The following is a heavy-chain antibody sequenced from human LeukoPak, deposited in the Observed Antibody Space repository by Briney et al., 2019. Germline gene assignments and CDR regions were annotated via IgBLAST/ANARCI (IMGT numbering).Heavy chain of an antibody. D-gene: IGHD5-12*01. J-gene: IGHJ6*02. CDR3: TRDDVLSGYVPYYYAMDV. Sequence: GGSLRLSCVASGFTFSNFALHWVRQAPGKGLEWVAVISSDGSNKFYADSVKGRYTISRDNPVDTVFLQMNSLRADDTAVYYCTRDDVLSGYVPYYYAMDVWGQGTTVTVSS. CDR2: ISSDGSNK. V-gene: IGHV3-30*04. CDR1: GFTFSNFA.